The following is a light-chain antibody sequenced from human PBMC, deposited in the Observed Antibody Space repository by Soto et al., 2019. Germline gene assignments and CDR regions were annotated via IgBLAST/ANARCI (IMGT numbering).Light chain of an antibody. V-gene: IGKV1-6*02. CDR2: AAT. CDR1: QGIGND. Sequence: IQMAQSPSSLSASVGDRVSITCRASQGIGNDVGWYQQKPGKAPKLLLYAATTLQSGVPSRFSGTRSGTDFTRTISSLQPEDFATYYCLQDHNYPLTFGGGTKVEIK. J-gene: IGKJ4*01. CDR3: LQDHNYPLT.